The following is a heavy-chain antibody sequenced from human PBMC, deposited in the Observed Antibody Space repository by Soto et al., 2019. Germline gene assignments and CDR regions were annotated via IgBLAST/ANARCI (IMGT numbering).Heavy chain of an antibody. V-gene: IGHV4-31*03. Sequence: SETLSLTCTGSGASINSGGYYWCWIRQLPGRGLEWIGYIYFSGNTYYNPSLESRVTISLDTSQNQFSLKLSSVTAADTAVYYWASGNASEALLAYWHQRILVTVSS. J-gene: IGHJ4*02. D-gene: IGHD4-4*01. CDR2: IYFSGNT. CDR3: ASGNASEALLAY. CDR1: GASINSGGYY.